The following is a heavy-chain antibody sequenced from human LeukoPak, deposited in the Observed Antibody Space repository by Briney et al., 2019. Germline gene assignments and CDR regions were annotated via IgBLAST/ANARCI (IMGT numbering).Heavy chain of an antibody. D-gene: IGHD6-19*01. V-gene: IGHV3-23*01. CDR1: GFTFSAYA. J-gene: IGHJ4*02. CDR2: ISASGGST. CDR3: AKDQGSGWTLDY. Sequence: GGTLRLSCAASGFTFSAYAMTWVRQAPGKGLEWVSAISASGGSTYYADSVKGRFTISRDNSKNTLYLQMNSLRAEDTAIYYCAKDQGSGWTLDYWGQGTLVTVSS.